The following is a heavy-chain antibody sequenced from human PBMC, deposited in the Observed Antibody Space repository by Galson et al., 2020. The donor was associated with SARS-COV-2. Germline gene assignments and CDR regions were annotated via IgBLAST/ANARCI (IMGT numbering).Heavy chain of an antibody. D-gene: IGHD2-8*02. CDR3: ARVIVLVAPTAKTYSFGP. Sequence: SETLSLTCTVSGGSIDSGDYYWSWIRQPPGKGLEWIGYIYYSGSTSYNPSLKSRVTISVETSKNQFSLTLTSVTAADTALYYCARVIVLVAPTAKTYSFGPWGQGTLVTVSS. V-gene: IGHV4-30-4*01. J-gene: IGHJ5*02. CDR1: GGSIDSGDYY. CDR2: IYYSGST.